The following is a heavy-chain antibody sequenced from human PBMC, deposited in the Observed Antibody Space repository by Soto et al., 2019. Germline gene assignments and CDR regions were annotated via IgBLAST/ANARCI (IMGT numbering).Heavy chain of an antibody. V-gene: IGHV3-23*01. J-gene: IGHJ4*02. Sequence: GGSLRLSCAASGFSFNSFAMSWVRQAPGKGLEWVSGISGSGGATYYADSVKGRFTISRDNSKNTLYLQMNSLRAEDTAVYYCTKHQAGSLTHFDYWGQGTLVTVSS. CDR1: GFSFNSFA. CDR2: ISGSGGAT. D-gene: IGHD2-2*01. CDR3: TKHQAGSLTHFDY.